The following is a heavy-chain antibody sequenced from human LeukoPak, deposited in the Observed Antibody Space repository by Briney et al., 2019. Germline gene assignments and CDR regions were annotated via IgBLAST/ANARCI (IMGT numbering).Heavy chain of an antibody. V-gene: IGHV4-59*08. Sequence: SETLSLTCTVSGASVSSDYWSWIRQSPGKGLEWTGYIYHSGHTMSNPSLKGRVSLSLDTSNNQFSLKLSSVTAADTAVYYCARHPFQYPFDHWGQGTVVSVSS. D-gene: IGHD2/OR15-2a*01. CDR1: GASVSSDY. CDR2: IYHSGHT. J-gene: IGHJ5*02. CDR3: ARHPFQYPFDH.